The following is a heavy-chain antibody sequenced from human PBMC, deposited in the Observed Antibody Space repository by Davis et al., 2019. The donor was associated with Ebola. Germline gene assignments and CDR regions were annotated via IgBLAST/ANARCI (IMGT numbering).Heavy chain of an antibody. Sequence: SETLSPTCAVSGGSISSSNWWSWVRQPPGKGLEWIGEIYHSGSTNYNPSLKSRVTISVDKSKNQFSLKLSSVTAADTAVYYCARAVAGTLYYFDYWGQGTLVTVSS. V-gene: IGHV4-4*02. CDR1: GGSISSSNW. CDR3: ARAVAGTLYYFDY. CDR2: IYHSGST. D-gene: IGHD6-19*01. J-gene: IGHJ4*02.